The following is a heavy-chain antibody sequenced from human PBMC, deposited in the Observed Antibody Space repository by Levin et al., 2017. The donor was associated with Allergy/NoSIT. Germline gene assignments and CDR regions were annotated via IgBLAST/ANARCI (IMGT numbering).Heavy chain of an antibody. J-gene: IGHJ6*02. CDR2: ISFDGSER. Sequence: PGGSLRLSCAASGFTFSSYGMHWVRQAPGKGLEWLAFISFDGSERNYAASVKGRFTISRESSKNTLYLHVDSLRPEDTALYYCARQRPTIFGVGFVISHGMDVWGHGTTVTVSS. CDR1: GFTFSSYG. D-gene: IGHD3-3*01. V-gene: IGHV3-30*04. CDR3: ARQRPTIFGVGFVISHGMDV.